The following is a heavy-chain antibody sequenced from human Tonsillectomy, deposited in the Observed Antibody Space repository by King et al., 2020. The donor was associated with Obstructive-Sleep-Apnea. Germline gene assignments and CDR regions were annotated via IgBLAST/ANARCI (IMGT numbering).Heavy chain of an antibody. Sequence: VQLVESGGGLVQPGGSLRLSCAASGFTFSRCWMSWVRQAPGKGLEWVANIKQDGSEKYYVGSVKGRFTISRDNAKNSLYLQMNSLRAEDTAVYYCARANSYYADLTGDVNYCGMDVWGQGTTVTVSS. V-gene: IGHV3-7*01. CDR1: GFTFSRCW. CDR3: ARANSYYADLTGDVNYCGMDV. CDR2: IKQDGSEK. J-gene: IGHJ6*02. D-gene: IGHD3-9*01.